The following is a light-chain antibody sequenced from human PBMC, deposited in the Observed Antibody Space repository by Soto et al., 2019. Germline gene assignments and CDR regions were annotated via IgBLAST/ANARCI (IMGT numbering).Light chain of an antibody. CDR3: QQFNNYLVT. J-gene: IGKJ4*01. V-gene: IGKV1D-13*01. CDR2: DAS. Sequence: AIQLTQSPSSLSASVGDRVTITCRASQGINSALAWYQQKPGKAPKLLIYDASTLESGVPSRFSGSGSGTDFTLTISSLQPEDSATYFCQQFNNYLVTFGGGTKVEI. CDR1: QGINSA.